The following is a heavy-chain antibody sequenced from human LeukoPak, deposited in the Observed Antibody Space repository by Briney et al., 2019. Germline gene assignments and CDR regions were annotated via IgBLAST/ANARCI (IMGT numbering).Heavy chain of an antibody. CDR2: IYYSGST. V-gene: IGHV4-31*03. CDR3: ASTKNGYFDL. J-gene: IGHJ2*01. D-gene: IGHD2-8*01. Sequence: PSETLSLTCTVSGGSISSGGYYWSWIRQHPGKGLEWIGYIYYSGSTYYNPSLKSRVTISVDTSKNQFSLKLSSVTAADTAVCYCASTKNGYFDLWGRGTLVTVSS. CDR1: GGSISSGGYY.